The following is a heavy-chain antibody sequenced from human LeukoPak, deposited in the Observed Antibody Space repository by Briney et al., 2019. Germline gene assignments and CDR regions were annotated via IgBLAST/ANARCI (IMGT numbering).Heavy chain of an antibody. D-gene: IGHD6-13*01. CDR2: ISGTGGSV. CDR3: ASAGYSSSWYGGYYFDY. V-gene: IGHV3-23*01. CDR1: GFTLNSYA. Sequence: GGSLRLSCAASGFTLNSYAMNWVRQAPGKGLEWVSSISGTGGSVYYAVSVKGRFTISRDNSKNTLYLQMNSLRAEDTAVYYCASAGYSSSWYGGYYFDYWGQGTLVTVSS. J-gene: IGHJ4*02.